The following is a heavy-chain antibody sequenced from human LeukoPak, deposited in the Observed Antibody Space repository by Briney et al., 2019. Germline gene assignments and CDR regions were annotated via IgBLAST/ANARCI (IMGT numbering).Heavy chain of an antibody. CDR2: IYYSGST. CDR3: ARHHYDSSGYYDY. J-gene: IGHJ4*02. D-gene: IGHD3-22*01. CDR1: GGSISSYY. V-gene: IGHV4-59*01. Sequence: SETLSLTCTVSGGSISSYYWSWIRQPPGKGLGWIGYIYYSGSTNYNPSLKSRVTISVDTSKNQFSLKLSSVTAADTAVYYCARHHYDSSGYYDYWGQGTLVTVSS.